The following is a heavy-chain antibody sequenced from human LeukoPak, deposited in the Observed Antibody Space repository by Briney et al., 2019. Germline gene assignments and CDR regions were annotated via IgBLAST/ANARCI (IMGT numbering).Heavy chain of an antibody. CDR2: IDSSASTT. J-gene: IGHJ4*02. Sequence: GGSLRLSCTASRFNFSTYDMNWVRQVPGKGLEWVSYIDSSASTTYYAGSVQGRFTISRDNAKNSLYLQMRSLRVEDTAFYYCASAHGGSGYDRPFDYWGQGTLVTVSS. CDR3: ASAHGGSGYDRPFDY. CDR1: RFNFSTYD. V-gene: IGHV3-48*03. D-gene: IGHD5-12*01.